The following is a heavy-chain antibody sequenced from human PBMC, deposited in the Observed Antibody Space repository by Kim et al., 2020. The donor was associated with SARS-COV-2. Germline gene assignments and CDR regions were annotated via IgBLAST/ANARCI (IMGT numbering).Heavy chain of an antibody. J-gene: IGHJ6*03. V-gene: IGHV1-2*02. Sequence: ASVKVSCKASNYTFTAYHMHWVRQAPGRGLEWMGRINPDTGGTNYARKFQGRVTMTRDTAINTVYMELSGLRDEDTAVYYCARDPMRILMWPVKTCMDVWGEGTTVTVSS. CDR1: NYTFTAYH. D-gene: IGHD2-15*01. CDR3: ARDPMRILMWPVKTCMDV. CDR2: INPDTGGT.